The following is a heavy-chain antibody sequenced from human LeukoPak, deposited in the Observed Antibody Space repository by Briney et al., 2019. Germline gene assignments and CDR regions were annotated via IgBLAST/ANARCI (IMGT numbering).Heavy chain of an antibody. CDR2: ISYDGSNK. J-gene: IGHJ3*01. CDR3: ARGVGATWMYA. V-gene: IGHV3-30*03. CDR1: GFTFSSYG. Sequence: PGGSLRLSCAASGFTFSSYGMHWVRQAPGKGLEWVAVISYDGSNKYYADSVKGRFTISRDNSKNTLYLQMNSLRAEDTAVYYCARGVGATWMYAWGQGTMVTVSS. D-gene: IGHD1-26*01.